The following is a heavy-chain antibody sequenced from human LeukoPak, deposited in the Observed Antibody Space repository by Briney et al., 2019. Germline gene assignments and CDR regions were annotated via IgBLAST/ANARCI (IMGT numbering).Heavy chain of an antibody. V-gene: IGHV4-59*01. J-gene: IGHJ5*02. D-gene: IGHD3-3*01. Sequence: SETLSLTCTVSGVSISSYYWSWIRQPPGKGLEWIGYIYYSGSTNYNPSLKSRVTISVDTSKNQFSLKLSSATAADTAVYYCARERFWSGSRWYWFDPWGQGTLVTVSS. CDR2: IYYSGST. CDR1: GVSISSYY. CDR3: ARERFWSGSRWYWFDP.